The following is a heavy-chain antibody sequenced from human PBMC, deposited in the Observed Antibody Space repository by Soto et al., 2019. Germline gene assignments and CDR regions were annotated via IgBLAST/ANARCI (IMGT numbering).Heavy chain of an antibody. V-gene: IGHV1-2*02. J-gene: IGHJ4*02. Sequence: ASVKVSCKASGYTFTGYYIHWVRQAPGQGLEWMGWINPNSGGTNYAQKFQGRVTMTRDTSISTAYMELSRLRSDDTAVYYCARGSPSPLRYFDWAFDYWGQGTLVTVSS. CDR1: GYTFTGYY. CDR3: ARGSPSPLRYFDWAFDY. D-gene: IGHD3-9*01. CDR2: INPNSGGT.